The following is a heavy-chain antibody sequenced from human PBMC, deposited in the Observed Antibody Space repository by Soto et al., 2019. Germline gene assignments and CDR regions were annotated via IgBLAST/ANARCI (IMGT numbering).Heavy chain of an antibody. CDR3: ARRLQWQLRPLDS. J-gene: IGHJ4*02. D-gene: IGHD6-19*01. Sequence: QVHLMESGGGLVKPGGSLRLSCPGSGFTFSDYYITWIRRAPGKGLEWVSYINTLSSAIYYADSVKGRFTISRDNAKNSVYLQMNSLRAEDTAVYYCARRLQWQLRPLDSWGRGTLVTVSS. CDR2: INTLSSAI. V-gene: IGHV3-11*01. CDR1: GFTFSDYY.